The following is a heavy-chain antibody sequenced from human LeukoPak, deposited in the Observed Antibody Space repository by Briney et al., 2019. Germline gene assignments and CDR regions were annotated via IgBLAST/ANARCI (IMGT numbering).Heavy chain of an antibody. CDR1: GFTFNKYA. J-gene: IGHJ4*02. CDR3: VREGYYDSGGPFSGYFDY. CDR2: ISNDGVTR. Sequence: GGSLRLSCAASGFTFNKYAIHWARQAPGKGLEWVAVISNDGVTRIFANSVKGRFTISRDNWKNTLYLQLSSLRVEDTAVYYCVREGYYDSGGPFSGYFDYWGRGDLVTVSS. V-gene: IGHV3-30*04. D-gene: IGHD3-22*01.